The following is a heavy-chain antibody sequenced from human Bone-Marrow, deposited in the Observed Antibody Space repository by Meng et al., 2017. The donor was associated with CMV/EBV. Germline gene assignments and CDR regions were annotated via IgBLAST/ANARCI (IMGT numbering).Heavy chain of an antibody. Sequence: GESLKISCAASGFTVSSNYMSWVRQAPGKGLEWVSVIYSGGSTYYADSVKGRFTISRDNSKNTLYLQMDSLRAEDTAVYYCARADIVVVPAATYYYYYGMDVWGQGTTVTVSS. V-gene: IGHV3-66*01. CDR1: GFTVSSNY. CDR3: ARADIVVVPAATYYYYYGMDV. CDR2: IYSGGST. J-gene: IGHJ6*02. D-gene: IGHD2-2*01.